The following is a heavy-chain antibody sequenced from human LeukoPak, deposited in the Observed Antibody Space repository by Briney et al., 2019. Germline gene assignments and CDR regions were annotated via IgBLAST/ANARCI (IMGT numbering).Heavy chain of an antibody. J-gene: IGHJ5*02. CDR3: ARLYYDFWSGYYTGGWFDP. V-gene: IGHV4-4*09. CDR2: IYTSGST. Sequence: SETLSLTCTVSGGSTSSYYWSWLRQPPAKGLEWIGYIYTSGSTNNNPSLKSRVTISVDTSKNQCSLKLSSVTAADTAVYYCARLYYDFWSGYYTGGWFDPWGQGTLVTVSS. CDR1: GGSTSSYY. D-gene: IGHD3-3*01.